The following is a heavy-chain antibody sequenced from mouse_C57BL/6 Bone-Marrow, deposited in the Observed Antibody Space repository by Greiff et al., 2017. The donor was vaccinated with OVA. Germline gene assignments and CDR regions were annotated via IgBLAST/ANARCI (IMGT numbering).Heavy chain of an antibody. J-gene: IGHJ2*01. CDR1: GYTFTSYW. CDR2: IDPSDSYT. Sequence: QVQLQQPGAELVTPGASVKLSCKASGYTFTSYWMQWVKQRPGQGLEWIGEIDPSDSYTNYNQKFKGKATLTVDTSSSTAYMQLSSLTSEDSAVYYCYYYGSLFDYWGQGTTLTVSS. D-gene: IGHD1-1*01. V-gene: IGHV1-50*01. CDR3: YYYGSLFDY.